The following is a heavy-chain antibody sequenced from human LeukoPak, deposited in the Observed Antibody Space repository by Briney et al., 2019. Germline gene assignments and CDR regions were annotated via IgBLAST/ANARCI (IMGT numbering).Heavy chain of an antibody. J-gene: IGHJ6*03. CDR3: ARYPMIVVVNYYYYYMDV. D-gene: IGHD3-22*01. V-gene: IGHV1-69*05. CDR1: GGTFSSYA. CDR2: IIPIFGTA. Sequence: ASVKVSCKASGGTFSSYAISWVRQAPGQGLEWMGGIIPIFGTANYAQKLQGRVTMTTDTSTSTAYMELRSLRSDDTAVYYCARYPMIVVVNYYYYYMDVWGKGTTVTVSS.